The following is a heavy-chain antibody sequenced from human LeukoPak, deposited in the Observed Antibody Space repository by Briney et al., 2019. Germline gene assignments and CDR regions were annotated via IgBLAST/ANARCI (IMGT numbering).Heavy chain of an antibody. V-gene: IGHV3-9*03. CDR1: GFTFDDYA. CDR3: VKDLGDGYNLAPLDY. CDR2: ISWNSGSI. Sequence: GGSLRLSCAASGFTFDDYAMHWVRQAPGKGLEWVSGISWNSGSIGYADSVKGRFTISRDNAKNSLYLQMNSLRAEDMALYYCVKDLGDGYNLAPLDYWGQGTLVTVSS. D-gene: IGHD5-24*01. J-gene: IGHJ4*02.